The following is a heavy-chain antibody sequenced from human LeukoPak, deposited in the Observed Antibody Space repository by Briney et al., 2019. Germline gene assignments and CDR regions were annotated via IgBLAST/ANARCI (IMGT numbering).Heavy chain of an antibody. D-gene: IGHD3-16*01. J-gene: IGHJ4*02. V-gene: IGHV3-30*02. Sequence: GGSLRLSCAASGFTFSRYGLHWVRQAPGKGLEWVAFIRDDGSTRYYTDSVKGRFTVSRDNSKNTLYLQMDSLRTEDTAVYFCAKVPHSWGLFDSWGQGTLVTVSS. CDR3: AKVPHSWGLFDS. CDR2: IRDDGSTR. CDR1: GFTFSRYG.